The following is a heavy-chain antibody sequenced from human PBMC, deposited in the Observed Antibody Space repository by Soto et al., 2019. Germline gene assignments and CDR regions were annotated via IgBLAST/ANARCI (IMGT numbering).Heavy chain of an antibody. D-gene: IGHD1-26*01. V-gene: IGHV5-51*01. CDR2: IYPGDSET. CDR1: GYSFTNSW. J-gene: IGHJ5*02. Sequence: PGESLKISCKGSGYSFTNSWIGWVRQMPGKGLEWMGIIYPGDSETRYSPSFQGQVTISADKSISTAYLQWSSLKASDTAMYYCAKRILGTANWFDPWGQGTLVTVSS. CDR3: AKRILGTANWFDP.